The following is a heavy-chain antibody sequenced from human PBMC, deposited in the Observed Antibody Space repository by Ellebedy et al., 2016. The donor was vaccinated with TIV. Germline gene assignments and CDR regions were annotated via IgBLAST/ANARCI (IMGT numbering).Heavy chain of an antibody. V-gene: IGHV3-7*01. CDR2: IKRDGSEK. J-gene: IGHJ4*02. Sequence: GGSLRLSXATPGFTFSNYWMSWFRQAPGMGLEWVASIKRDGSEKTYVDSVKGRFDISRDNAKNSLYLQMNSLRAEDTAVYYCEREGGYWGQGTPVTVSS. D-gene: IGHD3-16*01. CDR3: EREGGY. CDR1: GFTFSNYW.